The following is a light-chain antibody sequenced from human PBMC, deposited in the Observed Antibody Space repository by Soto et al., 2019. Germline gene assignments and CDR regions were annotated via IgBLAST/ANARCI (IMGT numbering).Light chain of an antibody. CDR1: QGISSY. V-gene: IGKV1-9*01. CDR3: QQTLT. Sequence: IQLTQSPSSLSASVGDRVTITCRASQGISSYLAWYQHKPGKAPKLLIYAASTLQSGVPSRFSGSGSGTDFTLTISSLQPEDFATYYCQQTLTFGGGTKVEIK. CDR2: AAS. J-gene: IGKJ4*01.